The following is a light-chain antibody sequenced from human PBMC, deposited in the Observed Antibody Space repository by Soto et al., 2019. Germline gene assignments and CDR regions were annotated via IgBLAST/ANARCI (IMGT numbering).Light chain of an antibody. V-gene: IGLV1-47*01. Sequence: QSVVTQPPSASGTPGQRVTISCSGSSSNIVSNYIYWYHQVPGTAPKLLIYRNNERPTGLPDRFSASKSGTSVSLAISGLRSEDEVVYYCAAWDGTLVGWVFGGGTKLTVL. CDR1: SSNIVSNY. CDR3: AAWDGTLVGWV. CDR2: RNN. J-gene: IGLJ3*02.